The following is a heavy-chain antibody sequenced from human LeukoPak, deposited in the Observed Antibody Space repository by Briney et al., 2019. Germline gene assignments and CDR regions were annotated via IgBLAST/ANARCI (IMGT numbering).Heavy chain of an antibody. CDR1: GSSISSSSYY. Sequence: SETLSLTCTVSGSSISSSSYYWGWIRQPPGKGLEWIGSIYYSGSTYYNPSLKSQVTISVDTSKNQFSLKLSSVTAADTAVYYCARGPLPLWFGELFRLGAFDIWAKGQWSPSLQ. V-gene: IGHV4-39*01. J-gene: IGHJ3*02. CDR3: ARGPLPLWFGELFRLGAFDI. D-gene: IGHD3-10*01. CDR2: IYYSGST.